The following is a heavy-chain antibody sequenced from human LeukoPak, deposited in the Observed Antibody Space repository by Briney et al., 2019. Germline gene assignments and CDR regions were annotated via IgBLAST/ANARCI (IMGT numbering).Heavy chain of an antibody. CDR1: GDSVSSNSAA. J-gene: IGHJ5*02. CDR2: TYYKSKWYN. V-gene: IGHV6-1*01. Sequence: SQTLSLTCAISGDSVSSNSAAWNWIRQSPSRGLEWLGRTYYKSKWYNDYAVSVKSRITINPDTSKNQFSLQLSNVTPEDTAVYYCARDRAQNKWELLGFDPWGQGTLVTVSS. CDR3: ARDRAQNKWELLGFDP. D-gene: IGHD1-26*01.